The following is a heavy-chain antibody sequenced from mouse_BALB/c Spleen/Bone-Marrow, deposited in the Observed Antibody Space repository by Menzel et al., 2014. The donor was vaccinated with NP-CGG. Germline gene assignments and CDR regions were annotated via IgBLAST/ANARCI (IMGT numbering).Heavy chain of an antibody. J-gene: IGHJ3*01. Sequence: DVMLVESGGGLVQPGGSLKLSCATSGFTFSDYYMYWVRQTPEKRLEWVAYISNGGGSTYYPDTVKGRFTISRDNAKNTLYLQMNRLKSDDPAMYYCASQWICYGYDPFAYWGQGTMVTVS. CDR2: ISNGGGST. CDR1: GFTFSDYY. V-gene: IGHV5-12*02. D-gene: IGHD2-2*01. CDR3: ASQWICYGYDPFAY.